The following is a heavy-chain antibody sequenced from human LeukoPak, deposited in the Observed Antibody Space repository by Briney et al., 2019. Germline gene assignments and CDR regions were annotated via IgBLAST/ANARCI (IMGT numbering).Heavy chain of an antibody. V-gene: IGHV1-18*01. D-gene: IGHD3-3*01. CDR3: ARANYDFWSGYYFDY. J-gene: IGHJ4*02. Sequence: ASVKVSCKASGYTFTSYGISWVRQAPGQALEWMVWISAYNGNTNYAQKLQGRVTLTKDTSTSTGYMELRSLRSDDTAVYYCARANYDFWSGYYFDYWDQGTLVTVSS. CDR1: GYTFTSYG. CDR2: ISAYNGNT.